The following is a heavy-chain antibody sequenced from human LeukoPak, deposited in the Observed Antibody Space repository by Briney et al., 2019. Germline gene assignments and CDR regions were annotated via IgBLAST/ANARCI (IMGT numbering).Heavy chain of an antibody. CDR3: ARQVVGGWGYYYYYYYMDV. V-gene: IGHV4-39*07. CDR1: SGSISTSNYY. CDR2: IFYSGST. Sequence: SETLSLTCTVSSGSISTSNYYWGWVRQPPGKALEGIGNIFYSGSTYYSPSLKSRVTISLDTSRNQFSLKLNSVTAADTAVYYCARQVVGGWGYYYYYYYMDVWGKGTTVTIS. J-gene: IGHJ6*03. D-gene: IGHD2-15*01.